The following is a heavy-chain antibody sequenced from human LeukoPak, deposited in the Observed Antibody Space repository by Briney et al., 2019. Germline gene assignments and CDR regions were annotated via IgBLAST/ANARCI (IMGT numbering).Heavy chain of an antibody. CDR3: ARSVVAATETFDY. CDR2: ISSSGSTI. V-gene: IGHV3-48*03. J-gene: IGHJ4*02. Sequence: GGSLRLSCAASGFTFSSYEMNWVRQAPGKGLEWVSYISSSGSTIYYADSVKGRFTISRDNAKNSLYLQMNSLRAEDTAVYYCARSVVAATETFDYWGQGTLVTVSS. D-gene: IGHD2-15*01. CDR1: GFTFSSYE.